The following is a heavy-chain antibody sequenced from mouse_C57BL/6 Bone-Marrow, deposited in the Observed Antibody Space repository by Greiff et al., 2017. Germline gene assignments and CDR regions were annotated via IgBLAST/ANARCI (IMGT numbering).Heavy chain of an antibody. CDR1: GYSITSGYY. CDR2: ISYDGSN. D-gene: IGHD2-1*01. J-gene: IGHJ3*01. V-gene: IGHV3-6*01. CDR3: ASRDGNYLAWFAY. Sequence: VQLKESGPGLVKPSQSLSLTCSVTGYSITSGYYWNWIRQFPGNKLEWMGYISYDGSNNYNPSLTNLISITRNTSKNQFFLKLNSVTTEDTATDYCASRDGNYLAWFAYWGQGTLVTVSA.